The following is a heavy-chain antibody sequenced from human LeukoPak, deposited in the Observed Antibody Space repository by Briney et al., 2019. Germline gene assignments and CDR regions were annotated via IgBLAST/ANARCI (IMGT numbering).Heavy chain of an antibody. Sequence: GGSLRLSCAASGFTFSGSAMHWVRQASGKGLEWVGRIRSKANSYATAYAASVKGRFTISRDDSKNTAYLQMNSLKTEDTAVYYCTRHGPQYSSGWCGDMDVWGKGTTVTVSS. J-gene: IGHJ6*03. CDR1: GFTFSGSA. D-gene: IGHD6-19*01. CDR3: TRHGPQYSSGWCGDMDV. V-gene: IGHV3-73*01. CDR2: IRSKANSYAT.